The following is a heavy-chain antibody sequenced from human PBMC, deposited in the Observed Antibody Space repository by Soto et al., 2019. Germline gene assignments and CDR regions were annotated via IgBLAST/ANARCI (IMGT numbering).Heavy chain of an antibody. CDR2: IYHSGST. CDR1: GGSISSSNW. D-gene: IGHD2-21*01. V-gene: IGHV4-4*02. CDR3: AREELNGGNSAFDY. J-gene: IGHJ4*02. Sequence: SETLSLTCAVSGGSISSSNWWSWVRQPPGEGLEWIGEIYHSGSTNYNPSLKSRVTISVDKSKNQFSLRLSSVTAADTAFYYCAREELNGGNSAFDYWGQGTLVTVSS.